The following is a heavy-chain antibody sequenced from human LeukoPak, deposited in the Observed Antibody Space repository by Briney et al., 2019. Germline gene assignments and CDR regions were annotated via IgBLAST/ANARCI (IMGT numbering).Heavy chain of an antibody. D-gene: IGHD6-6*01. Sequence: SETLSLTCTVSGGSISSYYWSWIRQPPGKGLEWIGYIYYSGSTNYNPSLKSRVTISVDTSKNQFSLKLSSVTAADTAVYYCARPKYSRDWYFDLWGRGTLVTVSS. CDR1: GGSISSYY. CDR3: ARPKYSRDWYFDL. J-gene: IGHJ2*01. CDR2: IYYSGST. V-gene: IGHV4-59*08.